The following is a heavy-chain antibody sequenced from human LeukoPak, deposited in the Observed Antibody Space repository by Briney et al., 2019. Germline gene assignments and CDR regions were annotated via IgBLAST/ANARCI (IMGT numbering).Heavy chain of an antibody. V-gene: IGHV4-39*07. J-gene: IGHJ4*02. CDR1: GGSISSSSYY. CDR3: ARDVPYGNGY. D-gene: IGHD2-8*01. CDR2: VYYSGST. Sequence: SETLSLTCTVSGGSISSSSYYWGWIRQPPGKGLEWIGSVYYSGSTYYNPSLKSRVTISVDTSKNQFSLKLSSVTAADTAVYYCARDVPYGNGYWGQGTLVTVSS.